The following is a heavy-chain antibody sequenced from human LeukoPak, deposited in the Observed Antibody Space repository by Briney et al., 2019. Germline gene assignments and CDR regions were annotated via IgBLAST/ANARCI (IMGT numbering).Heavy chain of an antibody. CDR2: IYYSGST. Sequence: SETLSLTCTVSGGSISSYYWSWIRQPPGKGLEWIGYIYYSGSTNYNPSLKSRVTISVDTSKNQFSLKLSSMTAADTAVYYWARQKKGVGATGFDYWGQGTLVTVSS. CDR1: GGSISSYY. D-gene: IGHD1-26*01. J-gene: IGHJ4*02. V-gene: IGHV4-59*08. CDR3: ARQKKGVGATGFDY.